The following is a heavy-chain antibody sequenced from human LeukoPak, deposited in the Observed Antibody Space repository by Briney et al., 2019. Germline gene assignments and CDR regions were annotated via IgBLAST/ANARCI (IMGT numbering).Heavy chain of an antibody. Sequence: GGSLRLSCAASGFTFSSYAMSWVRQAPGKGLEWVSAISGSGGSTYYADSVKGRFTISRDNSKNTLYLQMNSLRAEDTAVYYCATSNRRLNYFDYWGQGTLVAVSS. CDR2: ISGSGGST. V-gene: IGHV3-23*01. CDR1: GFTFSSYA. CDR3: ATSNRRLNYFDY. J-gene: IGHJ4*02. D-gene: IGHD1-14*01.